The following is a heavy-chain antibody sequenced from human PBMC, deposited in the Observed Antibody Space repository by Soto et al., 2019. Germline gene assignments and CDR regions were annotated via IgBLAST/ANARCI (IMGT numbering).Heavy chain of an antibody. D-gene: IGHD3-3*01. J-gene: IGHJ5*02. CDR1: AGSISSRAYP. V-gene: IGHV4-30-2*01. CDR2: IYHSGST. CDR3: ARGSGERYYVFCSGFKTGQIWFDP. Sequence: TLPLTCAVSAGSISSRAYPWSRIRQPPGKGLEWIGYIYHSGSTYYNPSLKSRVTISVDRSKNQFSLKLSSVTAADTAVYYCARGSGERYYVFCSGFKTGQIWFDPWGQGILVSVSS.